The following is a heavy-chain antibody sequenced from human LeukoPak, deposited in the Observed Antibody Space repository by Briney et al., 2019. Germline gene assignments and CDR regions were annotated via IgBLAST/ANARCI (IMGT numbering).Heavy chain of an antibody. Sequence: GASVKVSCKASGGTFSSYAISWVRQAPGQGLEWMGGIIPIFGTANYAQKFQGRVTITADESTSTAYMELSSLRSEDTAVYYCARGGCSSTSCYYQHWGQGTLVTVSS. D-gene: IGHD2-2*01. J-gene: IGHJ1*01. CDR1: GGTFSSYA. V-gene: IGHV1-69*13. CDR2: IIPIFGTA. CDR3: ARGGCSSTSCYYQH.